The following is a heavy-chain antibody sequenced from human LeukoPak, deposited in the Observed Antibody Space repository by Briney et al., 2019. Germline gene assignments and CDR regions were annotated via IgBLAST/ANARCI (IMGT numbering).Heavy chain of an antibody. J-gene: IGHJ4*02. CDR3: ARTKNYYDSSGYSILDYFDY. D-gene: IGHD3-22*01. CDR1: GYSFSRYW. V-gene: IGHV5-51*01. Sequence: GESLKISCKGSGYSFSRYWIGWVRQMPGKGLEWMGIIYPGDSDTRYSPSFQGQVTISADKSISTAYLQWSSLKASDTAMYYCARTKNYYDSSGYSILDYFDYWGQGTLVTVSS. CDR2: IYPGDSDT.